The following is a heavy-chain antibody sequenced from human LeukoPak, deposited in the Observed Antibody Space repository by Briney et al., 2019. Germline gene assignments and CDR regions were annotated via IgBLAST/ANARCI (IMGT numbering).Heavy chain of an antibody. D-gene: IGHD3-3*01. CDR3: ASAYYDFWIGFKGYVDF. CDR2: MNPNSGNT. J-gene: IGHJ4*02. CDR1: GYTFTSYD. V-gene: IGHV1-8*01. Sequence: ASVKVACKASGYTFTSYDIKWVRQATGQGLEWMGWMNPNSGNTGYPQKFQGRITITRNTSISPAYMALSSLRYEDLAVYCIASAYYDFWIGFKGYVDFWGQETLVTLSS.